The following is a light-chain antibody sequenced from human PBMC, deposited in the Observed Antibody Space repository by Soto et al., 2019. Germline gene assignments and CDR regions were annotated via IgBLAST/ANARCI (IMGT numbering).Light chain of an antibody. CDR1: QSVSSSY. CDR3: QQYGSSRT. J-gene: IGKJ1*01. Sequence: EIVLTQSPGTLSLSPGERGTLSCRASQSVSSSYLAWYQQKPGQAPRLLIYGASSRATGIPDRSSGSGSGTDFTLTISRLEPEDFAVYYCQQYGSSRTFGQGTKVEIK. V-gene: IGKV3-20*01. CDR2: GAS.